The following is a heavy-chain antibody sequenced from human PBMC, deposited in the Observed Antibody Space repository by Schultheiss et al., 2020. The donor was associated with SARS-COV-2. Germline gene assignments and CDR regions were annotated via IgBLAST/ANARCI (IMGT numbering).Heavy chain of an antibody. Sequence: SQTLSLTCTVSGGSISSYYWSWIRQPPGKRLEWIGYIYYSGSTNYNPSLKSRVTMSVDTSKNQFSLKLSSVTAADTAVYYCAKVVVRWGIVAAGTGWFDPWGQGTLVTVSS. CDR3: AKVVVRWGIVAAGTGWFDP. J-gene: IGHJ5*02. D-gene: IGHD6-13*01. CDR2: IYYSGST. CDR1: GGSISSYY. V-gene: IGHV4-59*12.